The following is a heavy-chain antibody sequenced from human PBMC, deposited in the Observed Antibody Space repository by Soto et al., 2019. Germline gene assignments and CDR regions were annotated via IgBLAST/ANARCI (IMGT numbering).Heavy chain of an antibody. CDR2: IIPIFGTA. D-gene: IGHD2-21*02. V-gene: IGHV1-69*12. Sequence: QVQLVQSGAEVKKPGSSVKVSCKASGGTFSSYAISWVRQAPGQGLEWMGGIIPIFGTANYAKKFQGRVTIAADESTSTADMELSSVRSEDTAVYYCARAHPPVVTPWWYFDLWGRGTLVTVSS. CDR1: GGTFSSYA. J-gene: IGHJ2*01. CDR3: ARAHPPVVTPWWYFDL.